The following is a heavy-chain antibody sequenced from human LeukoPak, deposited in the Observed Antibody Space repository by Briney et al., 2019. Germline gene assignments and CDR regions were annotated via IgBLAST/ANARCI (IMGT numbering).Heavy chain of an antibody. V-gene: IGHV4-38-2*02. D-gene: IGHD2-21*02. CDR1: GYSISSGYY. J-gene: IGHJ6*03. CDR2: INHSGST. Sequence: SETLSLTCTVSGYSISSGYYWGWIRQPPGKGLEWIGEINHSGSTNYNPSLKSRVTISVDTSKNQFSLKLSSVTAADTAVYYCARREVTTSYYYYYYMDVWGKGTTVTISS. CDR3: ARREVTTSYYYYYYMDV.